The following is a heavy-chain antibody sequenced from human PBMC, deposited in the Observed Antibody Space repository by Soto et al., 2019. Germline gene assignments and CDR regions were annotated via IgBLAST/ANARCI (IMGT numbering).Heavy chain of an antibody. D-gene: IGHD6-19*01. J-gene: IGHJ4*02. Sequence: SETLSLTCTVSGDSISNYYWSWIRQPPGKGLEWIAYIYYSGSTNYNPSLKSRVTISVDTSNNHFSLKLSSVTAADTAVYYCARERVAVGGLFDYWGQGTLVTVSS. CDR1: GDSISNYY. CDR3: ARERVAVGGLFDY. CDR2: IYYSGST. V-gene: IGHV4-59*01.